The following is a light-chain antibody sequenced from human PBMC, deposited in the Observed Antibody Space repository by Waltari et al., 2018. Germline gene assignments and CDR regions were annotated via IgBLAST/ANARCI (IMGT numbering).Light chain of an antibody. J-gene: IGLJ2*01. CDR2: VSSAGSH. CDR3: QTWDTGTHVV. V-gene: IGLV4-69*01. Sequence: QVVLTQSPSASASLGASVKLTCTLSSGHSSYAIAWHQPQPEKGPRYLMKVSSAGSHQKGDGIPDRFSGSSSGTERYLTISSVQSEDEADYYCQTWDTGTHVVFGGGIKLTVL. CDR1: SGHSSYA.